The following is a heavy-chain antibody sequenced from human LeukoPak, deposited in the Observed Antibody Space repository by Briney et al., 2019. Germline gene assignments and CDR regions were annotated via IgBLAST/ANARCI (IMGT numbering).Heavy chain of an antibody. Sequence: TETLSLTCAVYGGSLSGYYWSWICQPPGKGLEGIGAINHRGSTTYIPSLKSRVTISVDTSNNQFSLKLISVTAADTAVYYCARISGGADYYFDSWGQGTLVTVPS. CDR3: ARISGGADYYFDS. CDR2: INHRGST. D-gene: IGHD1-26*01. V-gene: IGHV4-34*01. J-gene: IGHJ4*02. CDR1: GGSLSGYY.